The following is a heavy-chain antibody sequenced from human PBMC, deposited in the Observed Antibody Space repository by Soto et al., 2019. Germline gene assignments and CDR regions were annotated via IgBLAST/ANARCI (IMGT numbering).Heavy chain of an antibody. CDR3: ARQAPMVRGVITFLFDY. J-gene: IGHJ4*02. CDR1: GYSFTSYW. CDR2: IYPGDSDT. V-gene: IGHV5-51*01. D-gene: IGHD3-10*01. Sequence: GESLKISCKGSGYSFTSYWIGWVRQMPGKGLEWMGIIYPGDSDTRYSPSFQGQVTISADKSISTAYLQWSSLKASDTAMYYCARQAPMVRGVITFLFDYWGQGTLVTVSS.